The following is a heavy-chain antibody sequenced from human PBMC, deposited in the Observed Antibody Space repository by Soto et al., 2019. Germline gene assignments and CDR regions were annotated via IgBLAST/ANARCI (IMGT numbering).Heavy chain of an antibody. CDR3: ARAYRIAVAY. J-gene: IGHJ4*02. CDR1: GGSFSGYY. D-gene: IGHD6-19*01. CDR2: INHSGST. Sequence: QVQLQQWGAGLLKPSETLSLTCAVYGGSFSGYYLSWIRQPPGKGLEWIVEINHSGSTNYNPSLKSRVTISVDTSKNQFSLKPSSVTAAEPAVYYGARAYRIAVAYWGQGTLVTVSS. V-gene: IGHV4-34*01.